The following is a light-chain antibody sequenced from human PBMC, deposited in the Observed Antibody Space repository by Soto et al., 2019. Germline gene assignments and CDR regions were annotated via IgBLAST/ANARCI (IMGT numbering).Light chain of an antibody. J-gene: IGKJ2*01. CDR2: GAS. V-gene: IGKV3-15*01. Sequence: EIVMTQSPATLSASPGERVTLSCRASQSVSDNLAWYQQKPGQAPRLLIYGASTRATTIPARFSGSGSGTEVTLTISSLQSEDFAVYYCQQSNSWPYAFGQGTKLDIK. CDR3: QQSNSWPYA. CDR1: QSVSDN.